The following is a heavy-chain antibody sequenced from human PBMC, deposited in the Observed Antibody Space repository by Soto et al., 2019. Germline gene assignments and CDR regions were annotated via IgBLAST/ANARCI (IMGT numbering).Heavy chain of an antibody. CDR1: GFTFSSYG. CDR2: IWYDGSNK. V-gene: IGHV3-33*01. CDR3: ARDQNNWNFGPIDY. D-gene: IGHD1-7*01. J-gene: IGHJ4*02. Sequence: GSLRLSCAASGFTFSSYGMHWVRQAPGKGLEWVAVIWYDGSNKYYADSVKGRFTISRDNSKNTLYLQMNSLRAEDTAVYYCARDQNNWNFGPIDYWGQGTLVTVSS.